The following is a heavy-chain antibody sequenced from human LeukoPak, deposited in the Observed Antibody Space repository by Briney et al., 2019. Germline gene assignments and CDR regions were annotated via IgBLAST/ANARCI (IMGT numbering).Heavy chain of an antibody. D-gene: IGHD4-17*01. CDR1: GGSISSYY. J-gene: IGHJ4*02. CDR2: IYYSGST. CDR3: ARAWDYGVLYYFDY. V-gene: IGHV4-59*01. Sequence: SETLSLTCTVSGGSISSYYWSWIRQPPGKGLEWIGYIYYSGSTNYNPSLKSRVTISVDTSKNQFSLKLSSVTAADTAVYYCARAWDYGVLYYFDYWGQGTLVTVSS.